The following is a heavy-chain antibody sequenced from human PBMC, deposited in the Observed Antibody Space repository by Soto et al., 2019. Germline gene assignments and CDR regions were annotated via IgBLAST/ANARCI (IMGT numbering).Heavy chain of an antibody. CDR1: GYTFIGYY. D-gene: IGHD3-10*01. V-gene: IGHV1-2*02. Sequence: QVQLVQSGAEVKRPGASVKVSCETSGYTFIGYYVHWVRQVPGQGLEWMGWINPNNGGTKYAQRFQGRLTMTRDTSNNTAYMELTRMTTDDTAVYYCARRRGNYPITEFLQYWGQGPLITVSS. CDR3: ARRRGNYPITEFLQY. CDR2: INPNNGGT. J-gene: IGHJ1*01.